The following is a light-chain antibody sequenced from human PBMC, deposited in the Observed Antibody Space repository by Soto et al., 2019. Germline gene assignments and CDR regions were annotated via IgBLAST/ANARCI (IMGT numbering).Light chain of an antibody. CDR3: CSYAGTYTFYV. Sequence: QSALTQPASVSGSPGQSTTISCTGTSSDIGAYNHISWYQQHPGKAPRLMIYDVYTRPSGVPDRLSGSRSGNTASLTISGLQAEDDADYYCCSYAGTYTFYVFGTGTKVTVL. V-gene: IGLV2-11*01. CDR1: SSDIGAYNH. CDR2: DVY. J-gene: IGLJ1*01.